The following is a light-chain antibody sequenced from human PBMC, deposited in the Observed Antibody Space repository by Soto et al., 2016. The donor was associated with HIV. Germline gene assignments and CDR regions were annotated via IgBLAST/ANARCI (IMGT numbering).Light chain of an antibody. J-gene: IGKJ2*01. CDR1: QDITTW. Sequence: DIQMTQSPSTLSASVGDRVTITCRASQDITTWLAWYQQKPGKPPNLLIYKASNLQNGVPSRFSGSGSGTEFTLSINSLQPDDFATYYCQQFGNKPYTFGLGDQAGD. CDR2: KAS. CDR3: QQFGNKPYT. V-gene: IGKV1-5*03.